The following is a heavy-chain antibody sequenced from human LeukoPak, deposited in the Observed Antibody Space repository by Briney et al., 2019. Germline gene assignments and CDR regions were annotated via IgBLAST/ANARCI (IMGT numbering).Heavy chain of an antibody. CDR2: IYSGGST. D-gene: IGHD7-27*01. CDR3: ARANWGHPMYYFDY. CDR1: GFTVSSNY. V-gene: IGHV3-66*01. Sequence: GGSLRLSCAASGFTVSSNYMSWVRQAPGKGLEWVSIIYSGGSTYYADSVKGRFTISRDNSKNTLYLQMNGLRAEDTAVYYCARANWGHPMYYFDYWGQGTLVTVSS. J-gene: IGHJ4*02.